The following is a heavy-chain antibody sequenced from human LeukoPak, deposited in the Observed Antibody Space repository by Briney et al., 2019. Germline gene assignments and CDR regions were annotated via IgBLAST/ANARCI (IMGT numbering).Heavy chain of an antibody. Sequence: PSETLSLTCTVSGGSISSYYWSWIRQPPGKGLEWIGSIYYSGSTYYNPSLKSRVTISVDTSKNQFSLKLSSVTAADTAVYYCASPYSSSSMDVWGQGTTVTVSS. V-gene: IGHV4-59*05. CDR2: IYYSGST. J-gene: IGHJ6*02. CDR1: GGSISSYY. CDR3: ASPYSSSSMDV. D-gene: IGHD6-6*01.